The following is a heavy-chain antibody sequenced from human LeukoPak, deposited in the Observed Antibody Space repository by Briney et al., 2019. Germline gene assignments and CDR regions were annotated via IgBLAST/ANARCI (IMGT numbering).Heavy chain of an antibody. Sequence: PGGSLRLSCAASGFTFSSYSMNWVGQAPGKGLEWVSSISSSSSYIYYADSVKGRFTISRDNAKNSLYLQMNSLRAEDTAVYYCARDIAARPMGPWGQGTLVTVSS. J-gene: IGHJ5*02. CDR2: ISSSSSYI. V-gene: IGHV3-21*01. CDR1: GFTFSSYS. CDR3: ARDIAARPMGP. D-gene: IGHD6-6*01.